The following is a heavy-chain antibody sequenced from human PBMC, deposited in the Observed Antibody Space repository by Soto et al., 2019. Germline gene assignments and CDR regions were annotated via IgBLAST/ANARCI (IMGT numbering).Heavy chain of an antibody. Sequence: QVQLQESGPGLVKSSETLSLTCSVSGGTINSGDYFWSWIRQPPGKGLEWIGSIFYTGSTYYSPSLKSRVSMSMDTSKYLFSLRLRSLTAADTAVYFCARVKATLYRHYYFDYWGQGTPVTVSS. CDR1: GGTINSGDYF. V-gene: IGHV4-30-4*01. CDR2: IFYTGST. D-gene: IGHD5-12*01. J-gene: IGHJ4*02. CDR3: ARVKATLYRHYYFDY.